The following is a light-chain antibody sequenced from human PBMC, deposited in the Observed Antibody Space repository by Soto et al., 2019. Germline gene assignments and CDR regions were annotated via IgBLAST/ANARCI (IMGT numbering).Light chain of an antibody. Sequence: QSALTQTASVSGSPGQSITISCTGTSSDVGAYNSVAWYQHNPGKAPKLMIYDVSNRPSGVSSRFSGSKSGNTASLSISGLQAEDEADYYCSSYTSSSTLVFGTGTKLTVL. CDR2: DVS. V-gene: IGLV2-14*01. J-gene: IGLJ1*01. CDR3: SSYTSSSTLV. CDR1: SSDVGAYNS.